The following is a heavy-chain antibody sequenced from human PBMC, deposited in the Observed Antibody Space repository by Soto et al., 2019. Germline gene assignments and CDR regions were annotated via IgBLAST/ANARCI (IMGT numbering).Heavy chain of an antibody. CDR1: GFTFSNYA. Sequence: PGGSLRLSCAASGFTFSNYAMHWVRQAPGKGLEWVAVISYDGSNTYYADSVKGRFTISRDNSKNTLYLQMDSLRAEDTAVYYCARGGGVYYFDYWGQGTLVTVSS. V-gene: IGHV3-30-3*01. CDR2: ISYDGSNT. D-gene: IGHD2-8*02. J-gene: IGHJ4*02. CDR3: ARGGGVYYFDY.